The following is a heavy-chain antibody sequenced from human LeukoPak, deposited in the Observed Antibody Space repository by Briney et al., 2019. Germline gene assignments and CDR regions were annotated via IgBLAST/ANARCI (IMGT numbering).Heavy chain of an antibody. Sequence: GRSLRLSCAASGFTFDNYAMHWVRQAPGKGXXXXXXXSWNSGNIVYADSVKGRFTISRDNAKNSLYLQMNSLRTEDTALYYCSKEPRGSSWPYYFDYWGQGTLVTVSS. CDR1: GFTFDNYA. J-gene: IGHJ4*02. CDR3: SKEPRGSSWPYYFDY. D-gene: IGHD6-13*01. CDR2: XSWNSGNI. V-gene: IGHV3-9*01.